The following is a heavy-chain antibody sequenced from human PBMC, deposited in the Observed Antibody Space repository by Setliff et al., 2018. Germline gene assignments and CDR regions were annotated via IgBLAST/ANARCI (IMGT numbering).Heavy chain of an antibody. J-gene: IGHJ4*02. CDR1: GYSFGNYW. D-gene: IGHD4-4*01. Sequence: GESLKISCKGSGYSFGNYWIAWVRQMPGKGLEWMGVIYPGDSDTRYSPSFQGQVTSSADKSISTAYGQWSSLKASDTAMYYCARDSNYEGAYDYWGQGTLVTVSS. V-gene: IGHV5-51*01. CDR2: IYPGDSDT. CDR3: ARDSNYEGAYDY.